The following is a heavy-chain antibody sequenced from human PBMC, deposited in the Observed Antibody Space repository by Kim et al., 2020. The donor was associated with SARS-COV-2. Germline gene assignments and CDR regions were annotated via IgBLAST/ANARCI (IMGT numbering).Heavy chain of an antibody. D-gene: IGHD6-13*01. Sequence: YQNSVKGRFTIARDDSRRTLYLQMNSLRDADTAIYYCAKDGRSEAAALESRGQGTMVTVSS. CDR3: AKDGRSEAAALES. J-gene: IGHJ4*02. V-gene: IGHV3-30*02.